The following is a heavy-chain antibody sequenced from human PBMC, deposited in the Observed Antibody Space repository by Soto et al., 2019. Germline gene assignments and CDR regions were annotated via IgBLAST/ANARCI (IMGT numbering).Heavy chain of an antibody. CDR2: IRGETNGGTA. CDR3: TRYYYESSGYYVY. CDR1: GFNFANYA. Sequence: GGSLRLSCTVSGFNFANYALTWVRQAPGKGLEWVGFIRGETNGGTADYAASLKGRITISRDDSKSIAYLEINSLQTEDTAVYYCTRYYYESSGYYVYWGQGTLVTVSS. V-gene: IGHV3-49*04. D-gene: IGHD3-22*01. J-gene: IGHJ4*02.